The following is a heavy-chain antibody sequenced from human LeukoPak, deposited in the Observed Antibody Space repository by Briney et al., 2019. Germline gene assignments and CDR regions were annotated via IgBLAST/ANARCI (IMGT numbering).Heavy chain of an antibody. V-gene: IGHV4-59*08. CDR3: ASSDSIAVAGSFDY. D-gene: IGHD6-19*01. J-gene: IGHJ4*02. CDR2: IYYSGST. Sequence: SETLSLTCTVSGGSFNSYSWSWIRQPPGRGLEWIGYIYYSGSTNYNPSLKSRVTISVDTSKNQFSLKLSSVTAADTAVYYCASSDSIAVAGSFDYWGQGTLVTVSS. CDR1: GGSFNSYS.